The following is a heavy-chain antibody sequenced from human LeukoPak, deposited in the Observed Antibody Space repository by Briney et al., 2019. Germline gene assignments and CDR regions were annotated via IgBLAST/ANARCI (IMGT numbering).Heavy chain of an antibody. D-gene: IGHD2-15*01. CDR3: AREYCSGGSCYRDGFDY. CDR1: GFTFSSYG. V-gene: IGHV3-21*01. Sequence: GGSLRLSCAASGFTFSSYGMHWVRQAPGKGLEWVSSISSSSSYIYYADSVKGRFTISRDNAKNSLYLQMNSLRAEDTAVYYCAREYCSGGSCYRDGFDYWGQGTLVTVSS. J-gene: IGHJ4*02. CDR2: ISSSSSYI.